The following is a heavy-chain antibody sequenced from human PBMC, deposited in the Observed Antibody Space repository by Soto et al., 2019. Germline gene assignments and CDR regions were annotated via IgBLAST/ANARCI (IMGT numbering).Heavy chain of an antibody. CDR1: GDTFSSFA. Sequence: SVKVSCEASGDTFSSFAISWVRQAPGQGLEWMGGIIPIFGTANSAQKFQGRVTITADESTSTAYMELSSLRSEDTAVYYCARGASSSARPFYGMDVWGQGTTVTVSS. CDR3: ARGASSSARPFYGMDV. D-gene: IGHD3-10*01. CDR2: IIPIFGTA. V-gene: IGHV1-69*13. J-gene: IGHJ6*02.